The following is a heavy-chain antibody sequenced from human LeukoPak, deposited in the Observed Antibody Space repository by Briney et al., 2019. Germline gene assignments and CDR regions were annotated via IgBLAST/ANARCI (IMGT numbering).Heavy chain of an antibody. Sequence: PSETLSLTCAVYGGSFSGYYWSWIRQPPGKGLEWIGEINHSGSTNYNPSLKSRVTISVDTSKNQFSLKLSSVTAADTAVYYCARVTAMAASNWFDPWGQGTLVTASS. CDR3: ARVTAMAASNWFDP. CDR2: INHSGST. J-gene: IGHJ5*02. D-gene: IGHD5-18*01. V-gene: IGHV4-34*01. CDR1: GGSFSGYY.